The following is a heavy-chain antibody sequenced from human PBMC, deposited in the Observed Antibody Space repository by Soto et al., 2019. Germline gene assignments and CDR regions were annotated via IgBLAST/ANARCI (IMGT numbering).Heavy chain of an antibody. J-gene: IGHJ6*02. CDR3: AREGREASGMDV. Sequence: QVQLQESGPGLVRPSETLSLTCTVSGGSISSHYWCWVRQAPGKGLEWIGHIYYRGRTNYNPTLRSRSAESVDAAKSQFSLELNSVTTADTAVYYCAREGREASGMDVWGQGTKVTVSS. D-gene: IGHD3-10*01. CDR2: IYYRGRT. CDR1: GGSISSHY. V-gene: IGHV4-59*11.